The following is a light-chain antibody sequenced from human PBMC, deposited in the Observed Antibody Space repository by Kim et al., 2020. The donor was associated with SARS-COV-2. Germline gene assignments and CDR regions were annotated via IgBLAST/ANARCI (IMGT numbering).Light chain of an antibody. Sequence: LSPGERATLSCRASQSVASNHLAWFQQKPGQAPRLLIYGTSSRAPAIPDRFSASGSGTDFTLTISRLEPEDFAIYYCQQYDRPPYTFGQGTKLEI. CDR2: GTS. CDR3: QQYDRPPYT. V-gene: IGKV3-20*01. J-gene: IGKJ2*01. CDR1: QSVASNH.